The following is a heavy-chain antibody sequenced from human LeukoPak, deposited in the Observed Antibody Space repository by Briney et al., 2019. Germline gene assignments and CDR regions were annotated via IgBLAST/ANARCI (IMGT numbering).Heavy chain of an antibody. V-gene: IGHV5-51*01. CDR3: ARHVSYSSGYYCDY. Sequence: GESLKISCKGSGYIFTNYWIGWVRQMPGKGLEWMGIIYPGDSDTRYSPSFQGQVTFSADKSISTAYLQWSSLKASDTAMYYCARHVSYSSGYYCDYWGQGTLVTVSS. D-gene: IGHD3-22*01. J-gene: IGHJ4*02. CDR2: IYPGDSDT. CDR1: GYIFTNYW.